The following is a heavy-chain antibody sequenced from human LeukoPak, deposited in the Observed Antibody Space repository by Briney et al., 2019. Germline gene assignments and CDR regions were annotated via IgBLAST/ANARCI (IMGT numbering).Heavy chain of an antibody. CDR3: ARGGERAADDYFDY. CDR1: GGSISSYY. J-gene: IGHJ4*02. V-gene: IGHV4-59*01. Sequence: SETLSLTCTVSGGSISSYYWSWIRQPPGKGLEWIGYIYYSGSTNYNPSLKSRVTISVDTSKNQFSLKLSSVTAADTAVYYCARGGERAADDYFDYWGQGTLVTASS. D-gene: IGHD2-15*01. CDR2: IYYSGST.